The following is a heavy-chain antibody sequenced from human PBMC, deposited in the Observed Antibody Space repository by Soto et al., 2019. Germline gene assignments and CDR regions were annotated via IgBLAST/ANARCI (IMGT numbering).Heavy chain of an antibody. Sequence: EVQLVESGGGLVQPGGSLRLSCAASGFTFSSYWMSWVRQAPGKGLEWVANIKQDGSEKYYVDSVKGRFTISRDNAKNSLYLQMNSLRAEDTAVYYCARSYERVGFGEPQYYFDYWGQGTLVTVSS. D-gene: IGHD3-10*01. CDR2: IKQDGSEK. J-gene: IGHJ4*02. CDR3: ARSYERVGFGEPQYYFDY. V-gene: IGHV3-7*01. CDR1: GFTFSSYW.